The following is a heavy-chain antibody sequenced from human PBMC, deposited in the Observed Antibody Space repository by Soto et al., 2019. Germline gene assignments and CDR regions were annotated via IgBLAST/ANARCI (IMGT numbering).Heavy chain of an antibody. J-gene: IGHJ5*02. CDR2: IYYSGST. CDR3: ARGWVSSSSAWFDP. D-gene: IGHD6-6*01. Sequence: KPSETLSLTCTVSGGSISSGGYYWSWIRQHPGKGLEWIGYIYYSGSTYHNPSLKSRVTISVDTSKNQFSLKLSSVTAADTAVYYCARGWVSSSSAWFDPWGQGTRVTVSS. V-gene: IGHV4-31*03. CDR1: GGSISSGGYY.